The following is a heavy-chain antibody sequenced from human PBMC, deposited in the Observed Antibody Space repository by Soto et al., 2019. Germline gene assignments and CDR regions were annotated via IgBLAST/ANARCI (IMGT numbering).Heavy chain of an antibody. V-gene: IGHV1-3*01. CDR2: INAGNGNT. J-gene: IGHJ4*02. CDR3: ARAPSWYNFAY. D-gene: IGHD6-13*01. Sequence: QVQLVQSGAEVKKPGASVKVSCKASGYTFATYAMHWVRQAPGHRLEWMGWINAGNGNTKYSQKFQGRVTITRDTSASTAYMELSSLRSEDTAVYYCARAPSWYNFAYWGQGTLVTVSS. CDR1: GYTFATYA.